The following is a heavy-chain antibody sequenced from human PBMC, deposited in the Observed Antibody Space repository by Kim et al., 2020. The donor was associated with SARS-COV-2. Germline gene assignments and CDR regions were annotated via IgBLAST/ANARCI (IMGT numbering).Heavy chain of an antibody. D-gene: IGHD3-22*01. CDR2: IYYSGST. CDR1: GGSISSGGYY. V-gene: IGHV4-31*03. CDR3: ARAPGLGTMIVVVTHFDY. J-gene: IGHJ4*02. Sequence: SETLALTCTGSGGSISSGGYYWSWIRQHPGKGLEWIGYIYYSGSTYYNPSLKSRVTISVDTSKNQFSLKLSSVTAADTAVYYCARAPGLGTMIVVVTHFDYWGQGTLVTVSS.